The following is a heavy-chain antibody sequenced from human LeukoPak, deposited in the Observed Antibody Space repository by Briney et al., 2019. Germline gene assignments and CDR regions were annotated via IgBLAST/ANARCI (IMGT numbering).Heavy chain of an antibody. CDR3: ARLDYYGSGSQTFYY. Sequence: SETLSLTCTVSGGSISSYYWSWIRQPPGKGLEWIGYINYSGSTNYNPSLRSRVTISVDTSKNQFSLKLSSVTAADTAVYYCARLDYYGSGSQTFYYWGQGTLVTVSS. J-gene: IGHJ4*02. CDR1: GGSISSYY. V-gene: IGHV4-59*12. D-gene: IGHD3-10*01. CDR2: INYSGST.